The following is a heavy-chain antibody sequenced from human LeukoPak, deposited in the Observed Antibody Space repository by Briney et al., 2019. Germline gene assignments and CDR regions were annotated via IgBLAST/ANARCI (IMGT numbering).Heavy chain of an antibody. J-gene: IGHJ6*02. CDR2: IDSSSSTI. D-gene: IGHD6-13*01. CDR1: GFDFSIYS. V-gene: IGHV3-48*01. CDR3: ARGGARSSSYYYYGMDV. Sequence: GGSLRLSCAASGFDFSIYSMHWVRRAPGRGLEWLSYIDSSSSTIYYADSVKGRFTISRDNAKNSLYLQMNSLRAEDTAVFYCARGGARSSSYYYYGMDVWGLGTTVTVSS.